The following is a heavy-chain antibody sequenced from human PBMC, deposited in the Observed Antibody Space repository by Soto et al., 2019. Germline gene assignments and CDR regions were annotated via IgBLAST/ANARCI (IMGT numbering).Heavy chain of an antibody. CDR3: ARVAPLIYDWGYFDY. D-gene: IGHD3-9*01. J-gene: IGHJ4*02. CDR2: IYYSGST. V-gene: IGHV4-30-4*01. CDR1: GGSISSGAYY. Sequence: PSETLSLTSTVSGGSISSGAYYWSWIRQPPGKGLEWIGYIYYSGSTYYNPSLKSRVTISVDTSKNQFSLKLSSVTAADTAVYYCARVAPLIYDWGYFDYWGQGTLVTVSS.